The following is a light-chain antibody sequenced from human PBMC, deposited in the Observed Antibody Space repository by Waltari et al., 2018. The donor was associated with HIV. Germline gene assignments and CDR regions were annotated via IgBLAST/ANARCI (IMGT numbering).Light chain of an antibody. Sequence: QSALTQPASVSGSPGQSITISCTATSSDVASYNLVSWYQQHPGKAPKVMIYAVNKRPSGVSSRFSGSKSDNTASLTILGLQAEDEADYYCCSYAGTGTYVFGTGTKVTVL. CDR3: CSYAGTGTYV. CDR1: SSDVASYNL. CDR2: AVN. J-gene: IGLJ1*01. V-gene: IGLV2-23*02.